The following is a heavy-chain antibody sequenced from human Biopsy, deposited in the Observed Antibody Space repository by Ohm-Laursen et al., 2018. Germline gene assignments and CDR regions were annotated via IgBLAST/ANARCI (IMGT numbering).Heavy chain of an antibody. CDR2: ISHSGSA. J-gene: IGHJ5*02. CDR3: KRDVGVA. D-gene: IGHD2-21*01. V-gene: IGHV4-38-2*02. CDR1: GYSISSDFY. Sequence: SETLSLTCTVSGYSISSDFYWGWIRQIPGKGLEWIGSISHSGSAYYNPSLESRFTLSIETSKNQFFLKRNSVTAADTAVYYCKRDVGVAWGQGTLVTVSS.